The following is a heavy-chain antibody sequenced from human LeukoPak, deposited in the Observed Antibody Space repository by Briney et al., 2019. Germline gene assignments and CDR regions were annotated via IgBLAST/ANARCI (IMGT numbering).Heavy chain of an antibody. CDR2: IRNDGSNK. Sequence: GGSLRLSCAASGFTFSTYGMHWVRQAPGKGLEWVTFIRNDGSNKYYGDSVKGRFTISRDNSKNTLYLQMNSLRVEDTAVYFCARGGRIPFDYWGQGTLVTVSS. V-gene: IGHV3-30*02. CDR1: GFTFSTYG. D-gene: IGHD3-16*01. CDR3: ARGGRIPFDY. J-gene: IGHJ4*02.